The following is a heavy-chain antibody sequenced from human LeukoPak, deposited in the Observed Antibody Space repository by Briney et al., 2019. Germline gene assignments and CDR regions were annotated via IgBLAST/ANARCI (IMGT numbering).Heavy chain of an antibody. D-gene: IGHD1-1*01. J-gene: IGHJ4*02. CDR1: GYTFTSYG. Sequence: VASVKVSCKASGYTFTSYGISWVRQAPGQGLEWMGWISAYNGNTNYAQKLQGRVTMTTDTSTSTAYMELRSLRSDDTAVYYCARVRVPYNPRGDFDYWGQGTLVTVSS. CDR3: ARVRVPYNPRGDFDY. V-gene: IGHV1-18*01. CDR2: ISAYNGNT.